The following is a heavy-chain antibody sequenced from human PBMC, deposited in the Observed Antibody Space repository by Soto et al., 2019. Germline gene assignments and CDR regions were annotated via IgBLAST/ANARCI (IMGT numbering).Heavy chain of an antibody. CDR3: ARMDGDYNYYGLDV. CDR1: GFSLTNGRMG. Sequence: SGPTLVNPTETLTLTCSVSGFSLTNGRMGVSWIRQPPGKALEWLAHFLSDAGRSYSTSMQSRLNMYKDSSGSQVVLTMTNMAPADTATYFCARMDGDYNYYGLDVWGHGIAVTVS. J-gene: IGHJ6*02. CDR2: FLSDAGR. V-gene: IGHV2-26*01. D-gene: IGHD4-17*01.